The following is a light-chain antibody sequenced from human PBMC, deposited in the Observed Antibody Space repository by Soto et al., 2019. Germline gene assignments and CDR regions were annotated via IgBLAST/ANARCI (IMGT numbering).Light chain of an antibody. CDR2: EVS. J-gene: IGLJ3*02. Sequence: QSVLTQPASVSGSPGQSITISCTGTSSDVGGYNYVSWYQQHPGKAPKLMIYEVSNRPSGVSNRFSGSKSGNTASPTISGLQAEDEADYYCSSSTSSSTRVFGGGTKLTVL. CDR3: SSSTSSSTRV. CDR1: SSDVGGYNY. V-gene: IGLV2-14*01.